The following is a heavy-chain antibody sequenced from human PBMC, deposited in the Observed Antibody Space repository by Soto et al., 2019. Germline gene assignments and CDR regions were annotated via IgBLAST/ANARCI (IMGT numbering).Heavy chain of an antibody. CDR3: ARHSRYCSSTSCFMGYFDL. CDR2: IIPIFGTA. Sequence: QVQLVQSGAEVKKPGSSVMVSCKASGGTFSSYAISWVRQAPGQGLEWMGGIIPIFGTANYAQKFQGRVTITADESTSTAYMELSSLRSEDTAVYYCARHSRYCSSTSCFMGYFDLWGRSTLVTVSS. D-gene: IGHD2-2*01. J-gene: IGHJ2*01. CDR1: GGTFSSYA. V-gene: IGHV1-69*01.